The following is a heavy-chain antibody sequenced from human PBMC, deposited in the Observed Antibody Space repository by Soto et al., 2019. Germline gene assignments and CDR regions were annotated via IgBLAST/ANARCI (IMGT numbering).Heavy chain of an antibody. Sequence: EVQLVESGGGLVKPGGSLRLSCAASGFTFSSYSMNWVRQAPGKGLEWVSSISSSSSYIYYADSVTGRFTISREHAKNSLYLQMNSLRAADTAVYYCARAPYSSGAGTMREDCWGQGTLVTVCS. V-gene: IGHV3-21*01. CDR1: GFTFSSYS. D-gene: IGHD6-13*01. J-gene: IGHJ4*02. CDR3: ARAPYSSGAGTMREDC. CDR2: ISSSSSYI.